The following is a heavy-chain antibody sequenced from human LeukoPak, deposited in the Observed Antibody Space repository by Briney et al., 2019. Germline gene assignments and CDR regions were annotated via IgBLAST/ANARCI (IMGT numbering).Heavy chain of an antibody. J-gene: IGHJ4*02. Sequence: GASLRLSGAASGFTFSNFCMSWVRQAPGKGLEWVANIKQDGSETYHVDSEKGRFTISRDNAKCSVFLQTKRLRAADTAVYYCATLWYNWHPFDYWGQGTLVTVSS. CDR3: ATLWYNWHPFDY. CDR2: IKQDGSET. V-gene: IGHV3-7*01. CDR1: GFTFSNFC. D-gene: IGHD1-1*01.